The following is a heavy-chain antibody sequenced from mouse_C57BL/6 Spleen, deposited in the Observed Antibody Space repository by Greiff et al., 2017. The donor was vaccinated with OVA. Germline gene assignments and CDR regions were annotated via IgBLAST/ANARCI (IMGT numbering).Heavy chain of an antibody. D-gene: IGHD1-1*01. J-gene: IGHJ1*03. CDR3: AREALSYYGSSWYFDV. V-gene: IGHV5-16*01. Sequence: EVMLVESEGGLVQPGSSMKLSCTASGFTFSDYYMAWVRQVPEKGLEWVANINYDGSSTYYLDSLKSRFIISRDNAKNILYLQMSSLKSEDTATYYCAREALSYYGSSWYFDVWGTGTTVTVSS. CDR2: INYDGSST. CDR1: GFTFSDYY.